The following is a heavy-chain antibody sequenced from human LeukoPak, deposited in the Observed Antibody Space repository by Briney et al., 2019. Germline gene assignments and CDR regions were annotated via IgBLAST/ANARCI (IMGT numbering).Heavy chain of an antibody. CDR1: TYTFTTTYG. V-gene: IGHV1-18*01. CDR3: ARDRNQLFDY. J-gene: IGHJ4*02. CDR2: ITTYNGNT. Sequence: ASVKVSCEASTYTFTTTYGFSWVRQAPGQGLEWMGFITTYNGNTNYAQKFQDRITMTTDTSTSTTYMELRSLRSDDTAVYYCARDRNQLFDYWGQGTLVTVSS. D-gene: IGHD2-2*01.